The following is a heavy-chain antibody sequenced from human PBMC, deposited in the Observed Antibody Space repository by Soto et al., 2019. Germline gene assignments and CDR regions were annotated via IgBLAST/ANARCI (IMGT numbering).Heavy chain of an antibody. CDR2: IIPMFGTA. J-gene: IGHJ4*02. D-gene: IGHD5-18*01. Sequence: QVQLVQSGAEVKKPESSVKVSCKAPGGTFSTYAISWVRQAPGQGLEWMGGIIPMFGTANYAQRFQDRVTITADEYKNKVYMELSSLRSEDTAVYFCASGIQLWLRRINNGYSGWGQGTLVTVSS. CDR1: GGTFSTYA. CDR3: ASGIQLWLRRINNGYSG. V-gene: IGHV1-69*12.